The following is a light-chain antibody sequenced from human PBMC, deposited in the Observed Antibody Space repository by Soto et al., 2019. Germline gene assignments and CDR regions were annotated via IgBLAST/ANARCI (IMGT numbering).Light chain of an antibody. Sequence: QAVVTQPPSVSGAPGQRVTISCTGSSSNIGAGYDVHWYQQLPGTAPKLLIHGNSNRPSGVPDRFSGSKSDTSASLAITGRQAEDEADDYCQSYDSSLSGVVFGGGTKLTVL. J-gene: IGLJ2*01. CDR2: GNS. CDR3: QSYDSSLSGVV. V-gene: IGLV1-40*01. CDR1: SSNIGAGYD.